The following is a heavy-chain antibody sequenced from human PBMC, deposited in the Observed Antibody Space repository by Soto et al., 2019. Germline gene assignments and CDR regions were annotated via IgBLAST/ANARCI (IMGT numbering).Heavy chain of an antibody. D-gene: IGHD3-16*02. V-gene: IGHV4-34*01. CDR3: ARARIMITFGGVIARGALDY. J-gene: IGHJ4*02. CDR1: GGSFSGYY. Sequence: PSETLSLTCAVYGGSFSGYYWSWIRQPPGKGLEWIGEINHSGSTNYNPSLKSRVTISVDTSKNQFSLKLSSVTAADTAVYYCARARIMITFGGVIARGALDYWGQGTLVTVSS. CDR2: INHSGST.